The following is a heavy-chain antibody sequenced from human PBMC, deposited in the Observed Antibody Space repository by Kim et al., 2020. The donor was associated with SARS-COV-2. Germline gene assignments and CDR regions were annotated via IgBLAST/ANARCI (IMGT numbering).Heavy chain of an antibody. CDR3: AILLWFGEGRDV. D-gene: IGHD3-10*01. J-gene: IGHJ6*02. V-gene: IGHV1-69*01. Sequence: NYAQKFQGRVTITADESTSTAYMELSSLRSEDTAVYYCAILLWFGEGRDVWGQGTTVTVSS.